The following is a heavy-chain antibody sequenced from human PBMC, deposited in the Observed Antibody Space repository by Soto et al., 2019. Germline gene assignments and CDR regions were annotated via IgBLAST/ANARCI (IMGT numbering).Heavy chain of an antibody. J-gene: IGHJ6*02. CDR1: GYTFTSYY. Sequence: ASVKVSCKASGYTFTSYYMHWVRQAPGQGLEWMGIINPSGGSTSYAQKFQGRVTMTRDTSTSTVYMELSSLRSEDTAVYYCARRDWMRQHLIPDYYYYGMDVWGQGTTVTVSS. D-gene: IGHD6-13*01. V-gene: IGHV1-46*03. CDR3: ARRDWMRQHLIPDYYYYGMDV. CDR2: INPSGGST.